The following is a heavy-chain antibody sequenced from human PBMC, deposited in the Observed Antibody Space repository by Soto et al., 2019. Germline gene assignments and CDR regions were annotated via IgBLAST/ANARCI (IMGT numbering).Heavy chain of an antibody. J-gene: IGHJ5*02. Sequence: QVQLQESGPGLVKPSETLSLTCTVSGGSISSYYWSWIRQPPGKGLEWIGYIYYSGSTNYNPSLESRVTIAGDTSKHQVSLKLSSVTAADAAVYYCARLYVVVPAAMPVGWFDPWGQGTLVTVSS. V-gene: IGHV4-59*08. CDR2: IYYSGST. CDR3: ARLYVVVPAAMPVGWFDP. CDR1: GGSISSYY. D-gene: IGHD2-2*01.